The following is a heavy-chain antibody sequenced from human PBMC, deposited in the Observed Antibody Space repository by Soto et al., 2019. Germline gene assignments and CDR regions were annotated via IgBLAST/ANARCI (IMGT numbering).Heavy chain of an antibody. CDR2: IYPGDSDT. J-gene: IGHJ5*02. D-gene: IGHD3-3*01. V-gene: IGHV5-51*01. CDR3: ARLGASSEYYDFWSGYYRGWFDP. Sequence: GESLKISCKGSVYSFTSYWIGWVRQMPGKGLEWMGIIYPGDSDTRYSPSFQGQVTISADKSISTAYLQWSSLKASDTAMYYCARLGASSEYYDFWSGYYRGWFDPWGQGTLVTVSS. CDR1: VYSFTSYW.